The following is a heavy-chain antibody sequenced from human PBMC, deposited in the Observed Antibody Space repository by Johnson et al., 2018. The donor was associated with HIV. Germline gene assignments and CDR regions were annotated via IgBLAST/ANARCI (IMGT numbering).Heavy chain of an antibody. Sequence: MQLVESGGGLVQPGGSLRLSCTASGFTFGDYAMSWVRQAPGKGLEWVGFIRSKAYGGTTEYAASVKGRLTISRDNAKNSLYLQMNSLRAEDTALYYCAGGRIGAFDIWGQGTMVTVSS. CDR1: GFTFGDYA. V-gene: IGHV3-49*04. CDR2: IRSKAYGGTT. J-gene: IGHJ3*02. D-gene: IGHD2-15*01. CDR3: AGGRIGAFDI.